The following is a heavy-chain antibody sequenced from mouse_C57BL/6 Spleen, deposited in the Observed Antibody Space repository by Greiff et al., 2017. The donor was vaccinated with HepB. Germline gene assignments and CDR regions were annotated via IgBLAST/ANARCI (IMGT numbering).Heavy chain of an antibody. CDR1: GYTFTDYE. V-gene: IGHV1-15*01. D-gene: IGHD1-1*01. CDR2: IDPETGGN. CDR3: TRVPYFGSPALFAY. J-gene: IGHJ3*01. Sequence: QVHVKQSGAELVRPGASVTLSCKASGYTFTDYEMHWVKQTPVHGLEWIGAIDPETGGNAYNQKFKGKAILTADKSSSTADMELRSLTSEDSAVYYCTRVPYFGSPALFAYWGQGTLVTVSA.